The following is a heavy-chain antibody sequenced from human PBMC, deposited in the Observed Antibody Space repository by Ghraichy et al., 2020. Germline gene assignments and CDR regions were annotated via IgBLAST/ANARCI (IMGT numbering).Heavy chain of an antibody. V-gene: IGHV4-34*01. J-gene: IGHJ6*02. Sequence: SETLSLTCAVYGGSFSGYYWSWIRQPPGKGLEWIGEINHSGSTNYNPSLKSRVTISVDTSKNQFSLKLSSVTAADTAVYYCARHSSFGVVISRYYYYGMDVWGQGTTVTVSS. CDR1: GGSFSGYY. CDR2: INHSGST. CDR3: ARHSSFGVVISRYYYYGMDV. D-gene: IGHD3-3*01.